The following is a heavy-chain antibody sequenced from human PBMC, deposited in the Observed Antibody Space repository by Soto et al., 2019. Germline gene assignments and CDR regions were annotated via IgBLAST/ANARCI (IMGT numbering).Heavy chain of an antibody. V-gene: IGHV4-59*11. CDR1: GASISSHY. D-gene: IGHD3-10*01. CDR2: IYYSGST. CDR3: ARGLLISYNWFDP. Sequence: QMQLQESGPGLVKPSETLSLTCSVSGASISSHYWSWIRQSPGKGLEWIGYIYYSGSTKYNPSLKSRVTISIDTSKNQFSLMLSSVTAADTAVYYSARGLLISYNWFDPWGQGTLVTVSS. J-gene: IGHJ5*02.